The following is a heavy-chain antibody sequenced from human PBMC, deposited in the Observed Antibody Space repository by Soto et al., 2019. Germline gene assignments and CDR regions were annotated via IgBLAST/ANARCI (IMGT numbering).Heavy chain of an antibody. CDR3: ARDGGQSGTRISISGGMDV. CDR1: GGSISSGDYY. J-gene: IGHJ6*02. Sequence: SETLSLTCTVSGGSISSGDYYWSWIRQPPGKGLEWIGYISYSGSAYYNPSLKSRFTISIDTSKKQFSLNLRSVTAADTAVYYCARDGGQSGTRISISGGMDVWGQGTKVTVSS. CDR2: ISYSGSA. V-gene: IGHV4-30-4*01. D-gene: IGHD3-16*02.